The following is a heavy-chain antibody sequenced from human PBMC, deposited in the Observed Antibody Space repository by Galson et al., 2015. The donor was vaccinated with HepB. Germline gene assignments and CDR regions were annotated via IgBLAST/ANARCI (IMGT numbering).Heavy chain of an antibody. J-gene: IGHJ4*02. CDR2: ISGSGDIK. D-gene: IGHD1-26*01. CDR3: AKDLPGSYYAQGFVFDY. Sequence: SLRLSCAASGFAFSSYAMSWVRQAPGKGLEWVSSISGSGDIKYYADSVKGRFTISRDNSKNTLYLQINSLRAEDTAVYYCAKDLPGSYYAQGFVFDYWGQGTLVTVSS. V-gene: IGHV3-23*01. CDR1: GFAFSSYA.